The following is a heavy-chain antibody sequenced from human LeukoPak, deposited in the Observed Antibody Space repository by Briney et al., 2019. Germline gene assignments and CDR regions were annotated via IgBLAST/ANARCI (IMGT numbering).Heavy chain of an antibody. CDR3: ATQAAGGPLDY. CDR1: GASISSSPYY. J-gene: IGHJ4*02. CDR2: VYYSGGT. Sequence: SETLSLTCTVSGASISSSPYYWGWIRQPPGKGLEWIGTVYYSGGTSYYPSLKSRVTISVDTSKNQFSLKLTSVTAADTAVYYCATQAAGGPLDYWGQGTLVTVSS. D-gene: IGHD2-15*01. V-gene: IGHV4-39*01.